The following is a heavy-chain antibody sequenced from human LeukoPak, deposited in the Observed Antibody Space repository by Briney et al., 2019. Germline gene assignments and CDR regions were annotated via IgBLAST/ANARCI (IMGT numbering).Heavy chain of an antibody. CDR2: IIPIFGTA. CDR1: GGTLSSYA. V-gene: IGHV1-69*05. Sequence: GASVEVSCKASGGTLSSYAISWVRQAPGQGLEWMGGIIPIFGTANYAQKFQGRVTITTDESTSTAYMELSSLRSEDTAVYYCARVPVPYYYYYMDVWGKGTTVTVSS. J-gene: IGHJ6*03. CDR3: ARVPVPYYYYYMDV.